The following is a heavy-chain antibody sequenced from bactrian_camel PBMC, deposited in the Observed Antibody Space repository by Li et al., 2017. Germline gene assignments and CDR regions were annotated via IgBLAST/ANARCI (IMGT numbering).Heavy chain of an antibody. CDR2: IHTGGST. CDR3: AATYELSSRSCGPNLSTFRF. J-gene: IGHJ6*01. CDR1: GFVNC. Sequence: QLVESGGGSVQAGGSLRLSCVVSGFVNCMGWFRQAPGKEREGVATIHTGGSTSYADSVKDRFTISRDKGTVYLQMNSLKPEDTAMYYCAATYELSSRSCGPNLSTFRFWGQGTQVTVS. V-gene: IGHV3S53*01. D-gene: IGHD3*01.